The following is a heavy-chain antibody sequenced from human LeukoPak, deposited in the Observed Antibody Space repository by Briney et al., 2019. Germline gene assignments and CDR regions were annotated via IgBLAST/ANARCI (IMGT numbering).Heavy chain of an antibody. V-gene: IGHV4-39*01. CDR3: ARGRRGSSSGSGAFDI. CDR2: IYYSGST. J-gene: IGHJ3*02. D-gene: IGHD6-6*01. CDR1: GGSISSSSYY. Sequence: SETLSLTCTVSGGSISSSSYYWGWIRQPPGKGLEWIGSIYYSGSTYYNPSLKSRVTISVDTSKNQFSLKLSSVTAADTAVYYCARGRRGSSSGSGAFDIWGQGTMVTVSS.